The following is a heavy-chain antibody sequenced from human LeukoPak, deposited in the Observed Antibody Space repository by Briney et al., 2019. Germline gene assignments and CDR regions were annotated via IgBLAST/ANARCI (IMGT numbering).Heavy chain of an antibody. CDR1: GGSFSGYY. V-gene: IGHV4-34*01. Sequence: SETLSLTCAVYGGSFSGYYWSWIRQPPGKGLEWIWEINHSGSTNYNPSLKSRVTISVDTSKNQFSLKLSSVTAADTAVYYCARISGIAVAGTRDYWGQGTLVTVSS. J-gene: IGHJ4*02. CDR3: ARISGIAVAGTRDY. D-gene: IGHD6-19*01. CDR2: INHSGST.